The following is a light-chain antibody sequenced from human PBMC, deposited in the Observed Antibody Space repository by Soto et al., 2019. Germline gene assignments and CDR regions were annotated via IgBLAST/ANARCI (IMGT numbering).Light chain of an antibody. CDR1: QSVSSSY. J-gene: IGKJ5*01. CDR3: QQYGSSPRT. CDR2: GAS. Sequence: PGERVTLSCRASQSVSSSYLTWYQQKPGQAPRLLIYGASSRATGIPDRFSGSGSGTDFTLTISRLEPEDFAVYYCQQYGSSPRTFGQGTRLEI. V-gene: IGKV3-20*01.